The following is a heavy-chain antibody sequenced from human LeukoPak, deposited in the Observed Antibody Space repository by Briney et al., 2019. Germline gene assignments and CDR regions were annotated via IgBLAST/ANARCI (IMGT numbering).Heavy chain of an antibody. V-gene: IGHV3-30*02. Sequence: GGSLRLSCAASGFTFSSYGMHWVRQAPGKGLEWVAFIRYDESNKYYADSVKGRFTISRDNSKNTLYLKMNSLRAEDTAVYYCANFVGATLSFDYWGQGTLVTVSS. D-gene: IGHD1-26*01. CDR3: ANFVGATLSFDY. CDR1: GFTFSSYG. J-gene: IGHJ4*02. CDR2: IRYDESNK.